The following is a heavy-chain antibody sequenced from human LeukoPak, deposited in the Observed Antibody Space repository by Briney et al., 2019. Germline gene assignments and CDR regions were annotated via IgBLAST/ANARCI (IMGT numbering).Heavy chain of an antibody. CDR2: IYYSGST. J-gene: IGHJ4*02. CDR1: GGAVSSGSYY. CDR3: ARMYYYGSGSYYTLIDY. V-gene: IGHV4-61*01. Sequence: PSETLSLTCTVSGGAVSSGSYYWSWIRPPPGKGLEWIGYIYYSGSTNYNPSLKSRVTISVDTSKNQSSLKLSSVTAADTAVYYCARMYYYGSGSYYTLIDYWGQGTLVTVSS. D-gene: IGHD3-10*01.